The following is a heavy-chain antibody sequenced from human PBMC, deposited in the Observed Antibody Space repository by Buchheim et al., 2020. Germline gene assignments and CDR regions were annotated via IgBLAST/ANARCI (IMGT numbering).Heavy chain of an antibody. Sequence: EVQLVESGGGLVQPGGSLRLSCAASGFTFSSYWMSWVRQAPGKGLEWVANIKQEGSEKYYVDSVKGRFTISRDNAKNSLYLQMNSLRAEDTAVYYCARAANFWSGYSLYYYYGMDVWGQGTT. CDR1: GFTFSSYW. V-gene: IGHV3-7*03. CDR3: ARAANFWSGYSLYYYYGMDV. D-gene: IGHD3-3*01. CDR2: IKQEGSEK. J-gene: IGHJ6*02.